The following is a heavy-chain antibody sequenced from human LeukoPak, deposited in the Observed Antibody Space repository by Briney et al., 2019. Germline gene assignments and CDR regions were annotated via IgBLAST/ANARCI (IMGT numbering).Heavy chain of an antibody. D-gene: IGHD5-18*01. Sequence: GGSLRLSCAASGFTVSSNYMSWVRQAPGKGLEWVGFIRSKAYGGTTEYAASVKGRFTISRDDSKSIAYLQMNSLKTEDTAVYYCTRGRGYSYGIPDYWGQGTLVTVSS. V-gene: IGHV3-49*04. CDR3: TRGRGYSYGIPDY. CDR1: GFTVSSNY. CDR2: IRSKAYGGTT. J-gene: IGHJ4*02.